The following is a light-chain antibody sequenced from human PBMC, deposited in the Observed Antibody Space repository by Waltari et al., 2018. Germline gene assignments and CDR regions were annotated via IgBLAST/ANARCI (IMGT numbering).Light chain of an antibody. V-gene: IGKV1-33*01. CDR1: QDISNY. CDR3: QQYDNLPPG. CDR2: DAS. Sequence: DIQMTPSPSSLSASVGDRVTITCQASQDISNYLNWYQQKPGKAPKLLIYDASNLETGVPSRFSGSGSGTDFTFTISSLQPEDIATYYCQQYDNLPPGFGQGTKLEIK. J-gene: IGKJ2*01.